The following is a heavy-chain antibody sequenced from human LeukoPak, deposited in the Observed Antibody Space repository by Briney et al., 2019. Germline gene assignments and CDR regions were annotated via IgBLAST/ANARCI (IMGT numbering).Heavy chain of an antibody. D-gene: IGHD6-19*01. CDR3: ARGRPDSSGWTRLFEY. CDR1: GITLSSYE. Sequence: GGSLRLSCAASGITLSSYEMNWVRQAPGQGLEWVSYISSSGSIIYYADSVKGRFTTSRDNAKNSLYLQMNSLRAEDTAVYYCARGRPDSSGWTRLFEYWGQGTLVTVSP. V-gene: IGHV3-48*03. CDR2: ISSSGSII. J-gene: IGHJ4*02.